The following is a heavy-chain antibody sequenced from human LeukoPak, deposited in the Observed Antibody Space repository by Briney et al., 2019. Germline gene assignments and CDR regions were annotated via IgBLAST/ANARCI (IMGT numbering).Heavy chain of an antibody. CDR2: MGFVGSKK. J-gene: IGHJ4*02. Sequence: GGSLSLSFARFELTFSSYAMHGARQAPGGGRGWGAYMGFVGSKKYYSDSVKGRFTISRDNSKNTVHLQMNSLRAEDTAVYYCAREAPYCSSASCYAVNSFDYWGQGTLVTVSS. V-gene: IGHV3-30*02. CDR3: AREAPYCSSASCYAVNSFDY. D-gene: IGHD2-2*01. CDR1: ELTFSSYA.